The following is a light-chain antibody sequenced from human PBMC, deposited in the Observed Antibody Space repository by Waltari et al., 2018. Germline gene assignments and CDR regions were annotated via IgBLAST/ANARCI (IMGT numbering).Light chain of an antibody. CDR3: QQYNGYPLT. J-gene: IGKJ1*01. V-gene: IGKV1-5*03. Sequence: DIQMTQSPSTLSASVGDSVTITCRASQILNAYLAWYQQQPGKAPTLLISSTSSLEGGVPSRFSGSGSGREFTLTISSLQPDDFATYYCQQYNGYPLTFGQGTRV. CDR1: QILNAY. CDR2: STS.